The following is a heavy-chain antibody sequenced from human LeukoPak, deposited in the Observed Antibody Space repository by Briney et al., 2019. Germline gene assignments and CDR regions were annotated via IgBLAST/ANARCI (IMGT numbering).Heavy chain of an antibody. V-gene: IGHV1-24*01. CDR2: FDPEDGET. D-gene: IGHD5-18*01. CDR3: ATSGYTYGALDI. Sequence: ASVKVSCKVSGYTLTELSMHWVRQAPGKGLEWMGGFDPEDGETIYAQKFQGRVTMTEDTSTDTAYMELSSLRSDDTAVYYCATSGYTYGALDIWGQGTMVTVSS. CDR1: GYTLTELS. J-gene: IGHJ3*02.